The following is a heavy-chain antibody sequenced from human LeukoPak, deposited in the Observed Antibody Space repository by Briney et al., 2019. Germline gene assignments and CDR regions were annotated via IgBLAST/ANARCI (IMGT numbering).Heavy chain of an antibody. CDR2: IYYSGST. CDR3: ARRQLRLGSLDP. J-gene: IGHJ5*02. Sequence: SETLSLTCTVSGGSISSSSYYWGWIRQPPGKGLEWIGSIYYSGSTYYNPSLKSRVTISVDTSKSQFSLKLSSVTAADTAVYYCARRQLRLGSLDPWGQGTLVTVSS. D-gene: IGHD3-3*01. CDR1: GGSISSSSYY. V-gene: IGHV4-39*01.